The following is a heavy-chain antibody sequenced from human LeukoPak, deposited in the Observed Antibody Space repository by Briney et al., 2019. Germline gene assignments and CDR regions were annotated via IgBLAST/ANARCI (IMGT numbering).Heavy chain of an antibody. Sequence: GGSLRLSCTASGFTFSSYWMHWVRQAPGKGLVWVSRINSDGSSTNYADTVKGRFTISRDNAKNTLYLQMNSLRAEDTSVYYCASTASHYGDYVNFQHWGQGTLVTVSS. CDR1: GFTFSSYW. CDR2: INSDGSST. CDR3: ASTASHYGDYVNFQH. V-gene: IGHV3-74*01. D-gene: IGHD4-17*01. J-gene: IGHJ1*01.